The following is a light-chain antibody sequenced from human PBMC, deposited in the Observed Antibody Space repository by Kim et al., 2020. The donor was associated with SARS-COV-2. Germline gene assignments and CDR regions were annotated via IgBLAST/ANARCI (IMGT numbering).Light chain of an antibody. J-gene: IGKJ1*01. CDR1: QSIGRY. Sequence: DIQMTQSPSTLSASIGDRVTITCRASQSIGRYLAWYQQKAGEAPKLLMYKASSLESGVPSRFSGSGSETQFTLTITSLQPDDSATYFCQQYMTSFPAFGQGTKVEIK. CDR3: QQYMTSFPA. CDR2: KAS. V-gene: IGKV1-5*03.